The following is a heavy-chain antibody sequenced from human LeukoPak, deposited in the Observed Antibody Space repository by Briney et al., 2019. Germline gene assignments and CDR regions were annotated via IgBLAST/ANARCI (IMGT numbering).Heavy chain of an antibody. Sequence: KASETLSLTCTVSGGSISSYYWSWIRQPPGKGLEWIGYIYYSGSTNYKPSLKSRVTISVDTSKNQFSLKLSSVTATDTAVYYCAREVDGDYYYYYYMDVWGKGTTVTVSS. V-gene: IGHV4-59*12. CDR1: GGSISSYY. CDR3: AREVDGDYYYYYYMDV. J-gene: IGHJ6*03. D-gene: IGHD4-17*01. CDR2: IYYSGST.